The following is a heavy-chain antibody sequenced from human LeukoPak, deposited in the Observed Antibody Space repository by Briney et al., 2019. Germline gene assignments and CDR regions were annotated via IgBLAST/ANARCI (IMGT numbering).Heavy chain of an antibody. CDR3: ASAVAVATDAFDI. Sequence: ASVKVSCKASGYTFTSYAMHWARQAPGQRLEWMGWINAGNGNTKYSQKFQGRVTITRDTSASTAYMELSSLRSEDTAVYYCASAVAVATDAFDIWGQGTMVTVSS. V-gene: IGHV1-3*01. CDR2: INAGNGNT. J-gene: IGHJ3*02. D-gene: IGHD6-19*01. CDR1: GYTFTSYA.